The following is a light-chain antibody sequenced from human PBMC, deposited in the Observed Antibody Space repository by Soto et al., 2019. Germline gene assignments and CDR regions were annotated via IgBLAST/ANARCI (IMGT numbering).Light chain of an antibody. CDR2: AAS. Sequence: DIQMTQSRAYLHASVGDRVILTFRASQGIDKSLAWYQQKPGKVPQLLIYAASSLYSGVPARFTGRGSGTDFTLTISSLQPEDVATYFSQKYDTAPHTFGPGTKVNIK. CDR1: QGIDKS. J-gene: IGKJ3*01. CDR3: QKYDTAPHT. V-gene: IGKV1-27*01.